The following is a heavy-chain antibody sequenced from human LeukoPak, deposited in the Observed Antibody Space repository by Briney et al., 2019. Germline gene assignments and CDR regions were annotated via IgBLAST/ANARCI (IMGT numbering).Heavy chain of an antibody. Sequence: PGGSLRLSCAVSGFTFSSYGMHWVRQAPGKGLEWVAFIRYDGTNKYYADSVKGRFTISRDNSKNTVYLQMNSLRAEDTAVFYCAKDSPYFDWLFRSMDVWGKGTTVTISS. D-gene: IGHD3-9*01. CDR3: AKDSPYFDWLFRSMDV. CDR1: GFTFSSYG. J-gene: IGHJ6*03. V-gene: IGHV3-30*02. CDR2: IRYDGTNK.